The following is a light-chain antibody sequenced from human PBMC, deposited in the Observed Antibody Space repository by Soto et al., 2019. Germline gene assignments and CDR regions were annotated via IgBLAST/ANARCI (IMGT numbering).Light chain of an antibody. Sequence: ETVMTQSPGTLSVSPGETVTISCRASQSVSSNVAWYQQTPGQAPRILRYATSTRATGIPARFSGSGSGTDFTLTIRSLQFEDFAVYYCQEYNNLYTFGQGTKLEIK. V-gene: IGKV3-15*01. CDR1: QSVSSN. J-gene: IGKJ2*01. CDR2: ATS. CDR3: QEYNNLYT.